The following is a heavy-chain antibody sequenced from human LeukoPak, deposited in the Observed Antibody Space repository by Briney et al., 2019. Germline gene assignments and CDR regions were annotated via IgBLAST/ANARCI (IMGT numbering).Heavy chain of an antibody. CDR1: GGSISSGGYS. D-gene: IGHD2-2*01. Sequence: SQTLSLTCAVSGGSISSGGYSWSWIRQPPGKGLEWIGYIYHSGSTYYNPSLKSRVTISVDRSKNQFSLKLSSVTAADTAVYYCARVKWGCSSTSCPTFDYWGQGTLVTVSS. V-gene: IGHV4-30-2*01. CDR2: IYHSGST. CDR3: ARVKWGCSSTSCPTFDY. J-gene: IGHJ4*02.